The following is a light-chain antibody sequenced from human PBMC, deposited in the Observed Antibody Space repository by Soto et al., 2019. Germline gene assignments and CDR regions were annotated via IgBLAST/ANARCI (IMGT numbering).Light chain of an antibody. Sequence: QSVLTQPASVSGSPGQSITISCTGTASDVGGYNYVSWYQQHPGKAPKLMIYGVYNRPSGVSNSFSGSKSGNTASLTISGLQAEDESDYYCSSCTNNNTPPVVFGGGTKLTVL. J-gene: IGLJ2*01. CDR2: GVY. CDR1: ASDVGGYNY. CDR3: SSCTNNNTPPVV. V-gene: IGLV2-14*01.